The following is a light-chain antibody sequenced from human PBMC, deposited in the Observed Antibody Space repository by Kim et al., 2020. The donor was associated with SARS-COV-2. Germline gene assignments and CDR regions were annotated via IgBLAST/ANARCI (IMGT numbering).Light chain of an antibody. Sequence: DIQMTQSPSSLAASVGDRVTITCRASKSINAYLNWYQQKPGKAPKLLIYAASTLQSGVPSRFSGSGSGTDFTLTINSLQTEDFATYYCQQSHTAPLLTFGGGTKVDIK. CDR2: AAS. CDR3: QQSHTAPLLT. V-gene: IGKV1-39*01. J-gene: IGKJ4*01. CDR1: KSINAY.